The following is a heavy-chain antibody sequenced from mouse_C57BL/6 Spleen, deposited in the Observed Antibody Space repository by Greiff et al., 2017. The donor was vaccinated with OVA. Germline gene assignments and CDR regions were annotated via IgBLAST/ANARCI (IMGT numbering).Heavy chain of an antibody. D-gene: IGHD1-1*01. CDR1: GYTFTSYW. CDR2: IYPSDSET. V-gene: IGHV1-61*01. J-gene: IGHJ2*01. CDR3: ARGGDYYGSSNY. Sequence: VQLQQPGAELVRPGSSVKLSCKASGYTFTSYWMDWVKQRPGQGLEWIGNIYPSDSETHYNQKFKDKATLTVDKSSSTAYMQLSSLTSEDSAVYYCARGGDYYGSSNYWGQGTTLTVSS.